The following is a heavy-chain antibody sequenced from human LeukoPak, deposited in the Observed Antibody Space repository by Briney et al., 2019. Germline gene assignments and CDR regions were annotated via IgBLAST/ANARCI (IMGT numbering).Heavy chain of an antibody. CDR1: GYTFTSYG. V-gene: IGHV1-18*01. CDR2: ISAYNGNT. J-gene: IGHJ4*02. D-gene: IGHD2-15*01. Sequence: GASVKVSCKASGYTFTSYGISWVRQAPGQGLEWMGWISAYNGNTNYAQKLQGRVTMTTDTSTSTAYMELRSLRSDDTAVYYCARGADVVVVAAPFDYWGQGTLVTVSS. CDR3: ARGADVVVVAAPFDY.